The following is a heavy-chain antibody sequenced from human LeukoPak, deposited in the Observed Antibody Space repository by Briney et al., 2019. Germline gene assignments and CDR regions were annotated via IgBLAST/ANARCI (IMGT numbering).Heavy chain of an antibody. V-gene: IGHV3-23*01. CDR1: GFTFSSYA. D-gene: IGHD3-10*01. Sequence: GGSLRLSCAASGFTFSSYAMSWVRQAPGKGLEWVSAISGRGGSTYYADSVKGRFTISRDNSKNTLYLQMNSLRAEDTAVYYCASESGITMVRGVTKGDAFDIWGQGTMVTVSS. J-gene: IGHJ3*02. CDR2: ISGRGGST. CDR3: ASESGITMVRGVTKGDAFDI.